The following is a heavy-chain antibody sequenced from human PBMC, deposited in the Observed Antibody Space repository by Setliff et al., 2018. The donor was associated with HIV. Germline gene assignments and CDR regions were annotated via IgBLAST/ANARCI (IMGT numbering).Heavy chain of an antibody. V-gene: IGHV3-23*01. CDR2: ISGSGGST. Sequence: GGSLRLSCAASGFTFRSYAMSWVRQAPGKGLEWVSAISGSGGSTYYAASVKGRFTISRDNSKNTLYLQMNSLRVEDTAIYYCAKAPGWVFLSHYWGQGTLVTVSS. CDR1: GFTFRSYA. CDR3: AKAPGWVFLSHY. D-gene: IGHD3-10*01. J-gene: IGHJ4*02.